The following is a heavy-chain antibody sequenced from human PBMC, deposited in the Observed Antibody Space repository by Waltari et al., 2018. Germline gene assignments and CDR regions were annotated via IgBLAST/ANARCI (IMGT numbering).Heavy chain of an antibody. CDR3: ARDNWACSSTSCYRWKGYYYGMDV. V-gene: IGHV1-69*01. CDR2: INPIFGTE. CDR1: GGTFSSYA. Sequence: QVQLVQSGAEVKKPGSSVKVSCKASGGTFSSYAISWLRQAPGQWLSWMGGINPIFGTENYAQKCEGRVTITADESTRKAYMELSSLRSEDTAVYYCARDNWACSSTSCYRWKGYYYGMDVWGQGTTVTVSS. J-gene: IGHJ6*02. D-gene: IGHD2-2*02.